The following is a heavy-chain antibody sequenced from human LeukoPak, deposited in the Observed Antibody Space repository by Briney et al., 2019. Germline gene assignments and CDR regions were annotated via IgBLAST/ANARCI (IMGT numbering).Heavy chain of an antibody. CDR2: ISYDGSNK. D-gene: IGHD3-10*01. V-gene: IGHV3-30*14. CDR3: ARAKVWGVLRGYFDY. J-gene: IGHJ4*02. CDR1: GFTFSSYA. Sequence: GGSLRLSCAASGFTFSSYAMHWVRQAPGKGLEWVAVISYDGSNKYYADSVKGRFTISRDTSKNTVYLQMNSLRAEDTTVYYCARAKVWGVLRGYFDYWGQGTLVTVSS.